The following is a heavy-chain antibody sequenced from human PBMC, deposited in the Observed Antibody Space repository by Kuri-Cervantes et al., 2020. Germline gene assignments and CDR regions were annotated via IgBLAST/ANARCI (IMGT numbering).Heavy chain of an antibody. J-gene: IGHJ4*02. Sequence: GESLKISCAASGYTFSDYYVHWVRQAPGQGLEWMGWINPNSGDTHHAQRFQGRITMTWDTSISTLYLELSSLTSDDTAVYYCSREDYWGQGTLVTVSS. CDR1: GYTFSDYY. CDR3: SREDY. CDR2: INPNSGDT. V-gene: IGHV1-2*02.